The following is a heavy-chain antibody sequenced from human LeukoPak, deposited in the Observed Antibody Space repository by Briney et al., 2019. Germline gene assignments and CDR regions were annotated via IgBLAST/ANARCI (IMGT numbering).Heavy chain of an antibody. J-gene: IGHJ6*04. V-gene: IGHV3-11*04. CDR1: GFTVSSNY. CDR3: AELGITMIGGV. Sequence: PGGSLRLSCAASGFTVSSNYMSWVRQAPGKGLEWVSYISSSGSTIYYADSVKGRFTISRDNAKNSLYLQMNSLRAEDTAVYYCAELGITMIGGVWGKGTTVAISS. D-gene: IGHD3-10*02. CDR2: ISSSGSTI.